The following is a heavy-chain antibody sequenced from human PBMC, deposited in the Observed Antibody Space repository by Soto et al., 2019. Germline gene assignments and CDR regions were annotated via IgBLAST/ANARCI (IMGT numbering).Heavy chain of an antibody. V-gene: IGHV4-31*03. Sequence: PADTLSLTSTASGGSISRGGYYWRWIRQHPGKGLEWIGYIYYSGSTYYNPSLKSRVTISVDTSKNQFSLKLSSVTAADTAVYYCARGYRGYMDVWGKGTTVTVSS. D-gene: IGHD5-18*01. CDR2: IYYSGST. CDR1: GGSISRGGYY. CDR3: ARGYRGYMDV. J-gene: IGHJ6*03.